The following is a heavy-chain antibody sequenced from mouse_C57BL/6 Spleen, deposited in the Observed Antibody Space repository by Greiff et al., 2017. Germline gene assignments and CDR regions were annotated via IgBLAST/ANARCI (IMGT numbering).Heavy chain of an antibody. D-gene: IGHD1-1*01. CDR3: ARGGTTVVASYYYAMDY. CDR2: ISDGGSYT. Sequence: EVKLVASGGGLVKPGGSLKLSCAASGFTFSSYAMSWVRQTPEKRLEWVATISDGGSYTYYPDNVKGRFTISRDNAKNNLYLQMSHLQSEDTAMYYFARGGTTVVASYYYAMDYWGQGTSVTVSS. CDR1: GFTFSSYA. V-gene: IGHV5-4*03. J-gene: IGHJ4*01.